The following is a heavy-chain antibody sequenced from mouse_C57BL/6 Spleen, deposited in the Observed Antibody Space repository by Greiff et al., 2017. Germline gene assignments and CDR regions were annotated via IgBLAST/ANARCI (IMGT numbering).Heavy chain of an antibody. D-gene: IGHD4-1*02. V-gene: IGHV5-17*01. CDR3: ARESTGTFAY. CDR2: ISSGSSTI. J-gene: IGHJ3*01. CDR1: GFTFSDYG. Sequence: EVMLVESGGGLVKPGGSLKLSCAASGFTFSDYGMHWVRQAPEKGLEWVAYISSGSSTIYYADTVKGRFTISRDNAKNTLFLQMTSLRSEDTAMYYCARESTGTFAYWGQGTLVTVSA.